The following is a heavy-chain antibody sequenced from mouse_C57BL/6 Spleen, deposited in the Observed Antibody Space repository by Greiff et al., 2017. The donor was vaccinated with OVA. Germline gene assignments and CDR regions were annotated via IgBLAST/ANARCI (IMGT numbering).Heavy chain of an antibody. CDR2: IDPSDSYT. CDR1: GYTFTSYW. Sequence: QVQLQQPGAELVMPGASVKLSCKASGYTFTSYWMHWVKQRPGQGLEWIGEIDPSDSYTNYNQKFKGKSTLTVDKSSSTAYMQLSSLTSEDSAVYYCARSGGYDEEYYLDYWFHCTTLTVSS. J-gene: IGHJ2*01. V-gene: IGHV1-69*01. CDR3: ARSGGYDEEYYLDY. D-gene: IGHD2-2*01.